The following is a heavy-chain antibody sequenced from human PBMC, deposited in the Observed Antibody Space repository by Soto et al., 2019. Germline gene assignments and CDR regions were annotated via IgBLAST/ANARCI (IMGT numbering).Heavy chain of an antibody. J-gene: IGHJ4*02. CDR3: ARDSGCSTLRY. Sequence: QAQLVQSGAEEKKPGASVKVSCKASGYTFTSYAMHWVRQAPGQRLEWMGWINAGNGNTKYSQKFQGRVTITRDTSVSTAYIELSSLRSEDTAVYYCARDSGCSTLRYWGEGTLGTVSS. CDR1: GYTFTSYA. CDR2: INAGNGNT. V-gene: IGHV1-3*05. D-gene: IGHD2-2*01.